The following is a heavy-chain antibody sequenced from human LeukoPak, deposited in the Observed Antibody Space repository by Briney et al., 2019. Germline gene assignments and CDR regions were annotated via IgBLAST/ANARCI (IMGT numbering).Heavy chain of an antibody. D-gene: IGHD6-19*01. Sequence: GGSLRLSCAASGFTFSSYAMTWVRQAPGKGLEWLSAISGSGGTTYYADSVKGRFTISRDNSKGTLYLQMNSLRAEDTAVYYCATRIIDSSGWSRRDYWGQGTLVTVSS. J-gene: IGHJ4*02. CDR3: ATRIIDSSGWSRRDY. V-gene: IGHV3-23*01. CDR2: ISGSGGTT. CDR1: GFTFSSYA.